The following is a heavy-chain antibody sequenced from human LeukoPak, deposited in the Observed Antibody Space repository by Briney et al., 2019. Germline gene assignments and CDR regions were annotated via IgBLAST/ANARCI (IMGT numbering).Heavy chain of an antibody. D-gene: IGHD3-10*01. J-gene: IGHJ4*02. CDR2: ISGSGGST. CDR1: GFTFSSYA. V-gene: IGHV3-23*01. CDR3: AKDRVVRGVIASYFDY. Sequence: GSLRLSCAASGFTFSSYAMSWVRQAPGKGLEWVSAISGSGGSTYYADSMKGRFTISRDNSKNTLYLQMNSLRAEDTAVYYCAKDRVVRGVIASYFDYWGQGTLVTVSS.